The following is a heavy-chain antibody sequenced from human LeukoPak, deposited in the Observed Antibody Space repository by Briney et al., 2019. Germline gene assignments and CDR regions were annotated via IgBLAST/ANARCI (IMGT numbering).Heavy chain of an antibody. CDR1: GFTFSSYG. J-gene: IGHJ4*02. D-gene: IGHD5-12*01. Sequence: GGSLRLSCAASGFTFSSYGMHWVRQAPGKGLEWVAFIRYDGSNKYYADSVKGRFTISRDNSKNTLYLQMNSLRAEDTAVYYCAKRRIVATTSGPFDYWGQGTLVTVSS. V-gene: IGHV3-30*02. CDR2: IRYDGSNK. CDR3: AKRRIVATTSGPFDY.